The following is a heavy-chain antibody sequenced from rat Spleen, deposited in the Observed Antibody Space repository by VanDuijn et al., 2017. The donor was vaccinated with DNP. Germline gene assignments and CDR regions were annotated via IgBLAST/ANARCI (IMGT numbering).Heavy chain of an antibody. J-gene: IGHJ2*01. CDR1: GYSITNNY. D-gene: IGHD1-11*01. CDR2: ISYSGRT. Sequence: EVQLQESGPGLVTPSQSLSLTCSVTGYSITNNYWGWIRQFTGNKMEYIGHISYSGRTHYNSSLKSRISISRDTSKNQFFLHLTSVTTEDTATYYCARWRDYFDYWCQGVMVTVSS. CDR3: ARWRDYFDY. V-gene: IGHV3-1*01.